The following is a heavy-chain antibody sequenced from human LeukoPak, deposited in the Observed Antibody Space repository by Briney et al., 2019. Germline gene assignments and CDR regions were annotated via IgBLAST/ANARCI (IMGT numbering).Heavy chain of an antibody. J-gene: IGHJ4*01. D-gene: IGHD6-13*01. CDR1: GFTFSDYY. CDR2: IISSSSYT. CDR3: ARGVSRSWYYFDY. Sequence: PGGSLRLSWAASGFTFSDYYMSWIRQAPGKGLEWVSYIISSSSYTNYAGSVKGRFTISRDNAKTSLYLQMNSLRAEDTAVYYCARGVSRSWYYFDYWGHGTLVTVSS. V-gene: IGHV3-11*06.